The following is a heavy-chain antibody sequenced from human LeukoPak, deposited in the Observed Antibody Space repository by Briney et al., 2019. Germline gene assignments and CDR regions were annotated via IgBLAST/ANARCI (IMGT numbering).Heavy chain of an antibody. J-gene: IGHJ4*02. CDR3: SKATPPRDGSNPDY. D-gene: IGHD5-24*01. CDR1: GFIFSSYG. CDR2: ISYDGRNK. Sequence: GGSLRLSCAASGFIFSSYGMHRVRQAPGKGLEWVAVISYDGRNKYYADSVKGRFTISRDNSKNTLYLRMNSLRAEDTALYYCSKATPPRDGSNPDYWGQGTLVTVSS. V-gene: IGHV3-30*18.